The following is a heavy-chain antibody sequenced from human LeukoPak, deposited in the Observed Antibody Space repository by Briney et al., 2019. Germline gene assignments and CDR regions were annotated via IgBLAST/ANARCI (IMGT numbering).Heavy chain of an antibody. Sequence: GGSLRLSCAASGFTFSSYAMSWVRQAPGKGLEWVSAISGSGDSTYYADSVKGRFTISRDNSKNTLYLQMNSLRAEDTAVYYCASQEDIVVVPAAKYPDYYFDYWGQGTLVTVSS. CDR2: ISGSGDST. J-gene: IGHJ4*02. V-gene: IGHV3-23*01. D-gene: IGHD2-2*01. CDR3: ASQEDIVVVPAAKYPDYYFDY. CDR1: GFTFSSYA.